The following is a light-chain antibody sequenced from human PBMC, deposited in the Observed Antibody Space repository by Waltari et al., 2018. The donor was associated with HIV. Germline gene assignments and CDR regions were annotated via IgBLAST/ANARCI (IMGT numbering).Light chain of an antibody. CDR2: GAF. Sequence: DIQMTQSPPPLSASIGATVTITCRASQDISSSVSWFQQQPGKVPKLLVHGAFILQRGVPSRFRGSGSGTDYTLTISGLQAEDFATYFCQQYFAVPLTFGGGTRV. CDR3: QQYFAVPLT. V-gene: IGKV1-NL1*01. CDR1: QDISSS. J-gene: IGKJ4*01.